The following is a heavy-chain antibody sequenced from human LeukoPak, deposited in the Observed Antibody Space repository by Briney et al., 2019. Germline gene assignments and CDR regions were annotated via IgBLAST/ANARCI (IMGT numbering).Heavy chain of an antibody. V-gene: IGHV4-39*07. CDR1: GGSISSSSYY. Sequence: SETLSLTCTVSGGSISSSSYYWGWIRQPPGKGLEWIGSIYYSGSTYYNPSLKSRVTISVDTSKNQFSLKLSSVTAADTAVYYRARAGYGDSDFDYWGQGTLVTVSS. CDR3: ARAGYGDSDFDY. CDR2: IYYSGST. D-gene: IGHD4-17*01. J-gene: IGHJ4*02.